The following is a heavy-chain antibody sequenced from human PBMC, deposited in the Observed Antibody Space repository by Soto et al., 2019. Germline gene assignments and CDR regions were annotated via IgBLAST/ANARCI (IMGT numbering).Heavy chain of an antibody. CDR1: GASMNSYH. CDR3: ARDQGVAAAGITWFDP. J-gene: IGHJ5*02. Sequence: SETLSLTCTVSGASMNSYHWSWIRQPAGKGLEWIGHIHSSGSTNYNPSLKSRVTMSVDTSKNQFSLRLMSLTAADTAVYYCARDQGVAAAGITWFDPWGQGSLVTVSA. D-gene: IGHD6-13*01. CDR2: IHSSGST. V-gene: IGHV4-4*07.